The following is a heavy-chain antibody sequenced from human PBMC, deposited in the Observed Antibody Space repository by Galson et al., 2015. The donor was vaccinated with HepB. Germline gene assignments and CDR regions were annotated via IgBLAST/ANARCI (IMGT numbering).Heavy chain of an antibody. Sequence: SLRLSCAASGSTFSRYSMNWVRQAPGKGLEWVSYISSSSSTIYYADSVKGRFTISRDNPKNSLYLQMNSLRDEDTAVYYCARGYYSSGWYGLGYWGQGTLVTVSS. CDR2: ISSSSSTI. CDR3: ARGYYSSGWYGLGY. D-gene: IGHD6-19*01. CDR1: GSTFSRYS. V-gene: IGHV3-48*02. J-gene: IGHJ4*02.